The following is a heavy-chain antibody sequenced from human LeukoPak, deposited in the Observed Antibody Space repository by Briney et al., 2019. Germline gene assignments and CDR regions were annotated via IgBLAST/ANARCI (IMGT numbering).Heavy chain of an antibody. Sequence: GGSLRLSCAASGFTFASYSMNWVRQAPGKGLEWVSSISSDSAYIYNAGSVTGRFTISRDNAQASLYLQMISLRADDTAVYYCARVSGRLERQSDLDYWGQGTLVFVSS. CDR1: GFTFASYS. V-gene: IGHV3-21*01. CDR3: ARVSGRLERQSDLDY. CDR2: ISSDSAYI. D-gene: IGHD1-1*01. J-gene: IGHJ4*02.